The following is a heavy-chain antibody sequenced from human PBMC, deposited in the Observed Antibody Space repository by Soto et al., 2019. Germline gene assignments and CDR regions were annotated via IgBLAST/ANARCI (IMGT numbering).Heavy chain of an antibody. J-gene: IGHJ2*01. Sequence: PGKGLEWVAVISYDGRNENYADSVKGRFTISRDNSKNTLYLQMNSLRAEDTAVFYCPEDDGIEVTIPFSAFLRHRSSDL. D-gene: IGHD3-22*01. CDR2: ISYDGRNE. CDR3: PEDDGIEVTIPFSAFLRHRSSDL. V-gene: IGHV3-30*18.